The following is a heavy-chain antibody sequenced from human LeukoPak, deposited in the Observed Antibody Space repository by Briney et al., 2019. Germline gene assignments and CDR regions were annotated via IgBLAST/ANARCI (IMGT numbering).Heavy chain of an antibody. Sequence: GASVKVSCKASGGTFSSYAISWVRQAPGQGLEWMGRIIPILGIANYAQKFQGRVTITADKSTSTAYMELSSLRSEDTAVYYCASSYYGGENGGAFDIWGQGTMVTVSS. D-gene: IGHD4-23*01. J-gene: IGHJ3*02. CDR3: ASSYYGGENGGAFDI. CDR1: GGTFSSYA. V-gene: IGHV1-69*04. CDR2: IIPILGIA.